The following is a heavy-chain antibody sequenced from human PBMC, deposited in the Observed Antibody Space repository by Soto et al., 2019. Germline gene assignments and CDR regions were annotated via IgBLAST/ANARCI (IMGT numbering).Heavy chain of an antibody. V-gene: IGHV4-61*08. CDR2: IYYSGST. J-gene: IGHJ4*02. CDR3: ARGSGDYAFDY. D-gene: IGHD4-17*01. Sequence: SETLSLTCTVSGGSISSGGYYWSWIRQPPGKGLEWIGYIYYSGSTNYNPSLKSRVTISVDTSKNQFSLKLSSVTAADTAVYYCARGSGDYAFDYWGQGTLVTVSS. CDR1: GGSISSGGYY.